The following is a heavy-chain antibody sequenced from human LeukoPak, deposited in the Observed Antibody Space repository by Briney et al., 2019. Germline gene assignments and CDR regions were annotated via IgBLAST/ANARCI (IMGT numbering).Heavy chain of an antibody. Sequence: ASVKVSRKASGYTFTNYGISWVRQAPGQGLEWMGWISAYNGNTNYAQKVQGRVTMTTDTSTNTAYMELRSLRSDDTAVYYCARDFRATPLDYWGQGTLVTVSS. D-gene: IGHD1-26*01. CDR1: GYTFTNYG. CDR2: ISAYNGNT. V-gene: IGHV1-18*01. CDR3: ARDFRATPLDY. J-gene: IGHJ4*02.